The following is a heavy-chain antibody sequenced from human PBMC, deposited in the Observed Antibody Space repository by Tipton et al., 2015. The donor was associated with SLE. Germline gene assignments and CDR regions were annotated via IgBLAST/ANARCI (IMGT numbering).Heavy chain of an antibody. J-gene: IGHJ3*02. CDR3: AREVQGSCAFDI. D-gene: IGHD2-15*01. Sequence: TLSLTCTVSGGSISSSSYYWGWIRQPPGKGLVWIGSIYHSGSTYYNPSLKSRVTISVDTSKNQFSLKLSSVTAADTAVYYCAREVQGSCAFDIWGQGTMVTVSS. V-gene: IGHV4-39*07. CDR2: IYHSGST. CDR1: GGSISSSSYY.